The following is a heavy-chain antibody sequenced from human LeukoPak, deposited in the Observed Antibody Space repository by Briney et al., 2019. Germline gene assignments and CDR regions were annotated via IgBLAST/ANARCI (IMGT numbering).Heavy chain of an antibody. V-gene: IGHV3-7*01. CDR1: GFTFSTYW. D-gene: IGHD4-11*01. CDR3: ARDKMQGPTLFDH. Sequence: GGSLRLSCAASGFTFSTYWMSWVRQAPGKGLEWVANMYQDGSDKYYVDSVKGRFSISRDNAKNSLYLQMNSLRAEDTAVYYCARDKMQGPTLFDHWGQGTLATVSS. J-gene: IGHJ4*02. CDR2: MYQDGSDK.